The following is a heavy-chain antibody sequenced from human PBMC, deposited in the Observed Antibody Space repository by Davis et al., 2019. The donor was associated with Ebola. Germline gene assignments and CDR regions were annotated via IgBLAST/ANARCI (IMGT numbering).Heavy chain of an antibody. V-gene: IGHV3-74*01. J-gene: IGHJ4*01. CDR3: ARVGRDWSIDY. Sequence: GESLKISCVASGFTFSKYWMHWVRQAPGKGLMWVSRLNIDGSSTNYADSVRGRFTISRDNAKNTLSLQMNSLTVEDTAVYYCARVGRDWSIDYWGQGTQVTVSS. CDR1: GFTFSKYW. CDR2: LNIDGSST. D-gene: IGHD3/OR15-3a*01.